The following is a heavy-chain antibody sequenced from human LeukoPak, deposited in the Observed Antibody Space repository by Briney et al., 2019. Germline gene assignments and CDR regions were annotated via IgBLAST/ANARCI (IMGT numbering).Heavy chain of an antibody. J-gene: IGHJ4*02. Sequence: ASVKVSCKASGYTFTGYYMHWVRQAPGQGLEWMGWINPSSGGTNYAQKFQGRVTMTRDTSISTAYMELSRLRSDDTAVYYCAREVITMVRGVTNFDYWGQGTLVTVSS. D-gene: IGHD3-10*01. V-gene: IGHV1-2*02. CDR1: GYTFTGYY. CDR2: INPSSGGT. CDR3: AREVITMVRGVTNFDY.